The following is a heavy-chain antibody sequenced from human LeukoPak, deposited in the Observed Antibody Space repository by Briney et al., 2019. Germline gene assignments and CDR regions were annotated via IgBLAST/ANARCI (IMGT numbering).Heavy chain of an antibody. CDR1: GYTFTSYG. CDR3: ARGYYDILTGYYDDAFDI. J-gene: IGHJ3*02. Sequence: ASVKVSCKASGYTFTSYGISWVRQAPGQGLEWMGWISAYNGNTNYAQKLQGRVTMTTDTSTSTAYMELRSLRSDDTAVYYCARGYYDILTGYYDDAFDIWGQGTMVTVSS. V-gene: IGHV1-18*01. CDR2: ISAYNGNT. D-gene: IGHD3-9*01.